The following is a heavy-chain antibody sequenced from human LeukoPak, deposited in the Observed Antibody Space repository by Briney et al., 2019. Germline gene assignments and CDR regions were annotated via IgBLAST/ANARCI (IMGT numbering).Heavy chain of an antibody. Sequence: PSETLSLTCTVSGGSISSYYWSWIRQPPGKGLEWIGYIYYSGSTNYNPSLKSRVTISVDTSKNQFSLKLSSVTAADTALYYCARDCSSGRCYGDDAFDIWGQGTMVTVSS. V-gene: IGHV4-59*12. CDR3: ARDCSSGRCYGDDAFDI. CDR2: IYYSGST. J-gene: IGHJ3*02. D-gene: IGHD2-2*01. CDR1: GGSISSYY.